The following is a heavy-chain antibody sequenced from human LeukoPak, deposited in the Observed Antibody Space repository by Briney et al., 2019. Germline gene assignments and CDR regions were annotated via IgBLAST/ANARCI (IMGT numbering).Heavy chain of an antibody. D-gene: IGHD6-13*01. Sequence: SETLSLTCAVSGYSISSGYYWGWIRQPPGKGLEWIGSIYHSGSTYYNPSLKSRVTISVDTSKNQFSLKLSSVTAADTAVYYCARGPGAAAGTAAYWGQGTLVTVSS. CDR2: IYHSGST. J-gene: IGHJ4*02. CDR1: GYSISSGYY. V-gene: IGHV4-38-2*01. CDR3: ARGPGAAAGTAAY.